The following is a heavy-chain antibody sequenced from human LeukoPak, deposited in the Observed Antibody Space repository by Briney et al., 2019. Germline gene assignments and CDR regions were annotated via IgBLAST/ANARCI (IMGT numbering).Heavy chain of an antibody. CDR1: GGSISSYY. V-gene: IGHV4-59*01. CDR3: ARYGRKWYFDL. J-gene: IGHJ2*01. D-gene: IGHD1-26*01. Sequence: SETLSHTCTVSGGSISSYYWSWIRQPPGKGLEWIGYIYYSGSTKYNPSLKSRVTISVDTSKNQFSLNLSSVTAADTAVYYCARYGRKWYFDLWGRGTLVTVSS. CDR2: IYYSGST.